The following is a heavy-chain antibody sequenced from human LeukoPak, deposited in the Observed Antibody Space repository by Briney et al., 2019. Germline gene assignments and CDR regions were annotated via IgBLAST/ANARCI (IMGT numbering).Heavy chain of an antibody. J-gene: IGHJ5*02. V-gene: IGHV3-7*03. D-gene: IGHD5-12*01. CDR2: IKQDGSEK. CDR3: ATVTPARYSGYDLIRGDWFDP. Sequence: GGSLRLSCAASGFTFSSYWMSWVRQAPGKGLEWVANIKQDGSEKYYVDSVKGRFTISRDNAKNSLYLQMNSLRAEDTAVYYCATVTPARYSGYDLIRGDWFDPWGQGTLVTVSS. CDR1: GFTFSSYW.